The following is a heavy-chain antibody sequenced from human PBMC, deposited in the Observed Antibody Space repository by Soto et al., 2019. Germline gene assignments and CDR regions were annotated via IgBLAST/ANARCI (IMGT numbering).Heavy chain of an antibody. J-gene: IGHJ4*02. CDR1: GYSFIDYY. CDR3: ARPPGYISDWYYFDL. D-gene: IGHD3-9*01. V-gene: IGHV1-2*02. CDR2: ISPKSGGT. Sequence: ASVKVSWKASGYSFIDYYMHWVRQAPGQGFEWMGRISPKSGGTNYAQKFEGRVTMTWDTSLNTAYMELSSLISEDTAVYYCARPPGYISDWYYFDLWGQGTLVTVSS.